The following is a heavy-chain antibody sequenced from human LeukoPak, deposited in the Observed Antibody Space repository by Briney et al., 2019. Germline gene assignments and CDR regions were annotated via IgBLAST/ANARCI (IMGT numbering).Heavy chain of an antibody. D-gene: IGHD3-3*01. J-gene: IGHJ4*02. Sequence: SETLSLTCTVSGGSISSGGYYWSRIRQPPGKGLEWIGYIYHSGSTYYNPSLKSRVTISVDRSKNQFSLKLSSVTAADTAVYYCASNTIFGVVIFDYWGQGTLVTVSS. V-gene: IGHV4-30-2*01. CDR3: ASNTIFGVVIFDY. CDR1: GGSISSGGYY. CDR2: IYHSGST.